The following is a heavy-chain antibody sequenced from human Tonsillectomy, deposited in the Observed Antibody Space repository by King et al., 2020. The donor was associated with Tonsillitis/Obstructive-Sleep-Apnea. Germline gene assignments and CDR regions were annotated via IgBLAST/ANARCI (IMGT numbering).Heavy chain of an antibody. Sequence: QLVQSGGGLIQPGGSQRLSCAASGLSVSSNYMSWVRQAPGKGLEWVSVIYSGGSTYYADSVKGRFTISRDNSKNTLYLQMNSLRAEDTAVYYCARGREKQYYYDSSGYSSAFDIWGQGTMVIVSS. CDR1: GLSVSSNY. D-gene: IGHD3-22*01. CDR3: ARGREKQYYYDSSGYSSAFDI. CDR2: IYSGGST. V-gene: IGHV3-53*01. J-gene: IGHJ3*02.